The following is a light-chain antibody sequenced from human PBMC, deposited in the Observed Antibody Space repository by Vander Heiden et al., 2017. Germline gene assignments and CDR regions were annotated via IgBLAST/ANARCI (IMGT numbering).Light chain of an antibody. CDR2: TAS. Sequence: DIQMTQSPSSLSASVGDRVTMTCRASQSISSYLNWYQQKPGKAPKLLIYTASSLQSGVPSRFSGSGSGTDFTLTISRLQPEDFATYFCQQRDSTPSTFGQGTNLDIK. CDR1: QSISSY. V-gene: IGKV1-39*01. CDR3: QQRDSTPST. J-gene: IGKJ2*02.